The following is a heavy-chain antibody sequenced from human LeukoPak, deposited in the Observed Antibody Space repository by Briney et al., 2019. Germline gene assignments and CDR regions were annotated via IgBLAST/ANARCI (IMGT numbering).Heavy chain of an antibody. D-gene: IGHD2-15*01. CDR2: INPSGGST. V-gene: IGHV1-46*01. CDR1: GYTFTSYY. J-gene: IGHJ4*02. CDR3: ARSQVVGPLDY. Sequence: ALVKVSCKASGYTFTSYYMYWVRQAPGQGLEWMGIINPSGGSTSYAQKFQGRVTMTRDTSTSAVYMELSSLRSEDTAVYYCARSQVVGPLDYWGQGTLVAVSS.